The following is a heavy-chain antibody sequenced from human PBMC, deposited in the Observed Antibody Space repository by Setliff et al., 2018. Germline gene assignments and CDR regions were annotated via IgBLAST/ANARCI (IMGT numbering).Heavy chain of an antibody. V-gene: IGHV1-18*01. D-gene: IGHD2-15*01. CDR2: ISSYNDVT. CDR3: AISTLSICSGGSCPNAFDV. J-gene: IGHJ3*01. CDR1: GYTLSNSI. Sequence: ASVKVSCKASGYTLSNSILSWVRQAPGQGLEWMGWISSYNDVTNYAQRFQGRVTMTTDTSKSAAYMDLRGLRSDDTAVYYCAISTLSICSGGSCPNAFDVWGQGTMVTVSS.